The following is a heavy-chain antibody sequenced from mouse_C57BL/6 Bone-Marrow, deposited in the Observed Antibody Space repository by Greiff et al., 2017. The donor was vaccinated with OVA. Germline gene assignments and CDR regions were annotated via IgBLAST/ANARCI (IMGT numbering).Heavy chain of an antibody. J-gene: IGHJ4*01. D-gene: IGHD2-14*01. CDR1: GYTFTSYW. V-gene: IGHV1-61*01. CDR2: IYPSDSET. Sequence: QVQLQQPGAELVRPGSSVKLSCKASGYTFTSYWMDWVKQRPGQGLEWIGNIYPSDSETHYNPKFKDKATLTVDKSSSTAYMQLSSLTSEDSAVYYCARFGTIGNGDAMDYWGQGTSVTVSS. CDR3: ARFGTIGNGDAMDY.